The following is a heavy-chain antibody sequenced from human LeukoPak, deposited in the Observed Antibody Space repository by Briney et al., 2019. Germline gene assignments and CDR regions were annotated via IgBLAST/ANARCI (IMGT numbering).Heavy chain of an antibody. D-gene: IGHD5-18*01. J-gene: IGHJ5*02. CDR3: ARGHTAMVTGWFDP. CDR1: RGTFSSYT. V-gene: IGHV1-18*01. CDR2: ISVYNGNT. Sequence: ASVKVSCKASRGTFSSYTISWVRQAPGQGLAWMGWISVYNGNTNYAQKLQGRVTMTRDTSTSTVYLELSSLRSEDTAVYYCARGHTAMVTGWFDPWGQGTLVTVSS.